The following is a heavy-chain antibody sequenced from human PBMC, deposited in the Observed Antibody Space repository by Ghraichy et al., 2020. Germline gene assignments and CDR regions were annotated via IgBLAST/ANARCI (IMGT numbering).Heavy chain of an antibody. CDR3: ARGGLYGSGSYKRPWYFDL. CDR1: GGSFSGYY. CDR2: INHSGST. V-gene: IGHV4-34*01. D-gene: IGHD3-10*01. J-gene: IGHJ2*01. Sequence: SETLSLTCAVYGGSFSGYYWSWIRQPPGKGLEWIGEINHSGSTNYNPSLKSRVTISVDTSKNQFSLKLSSVTAADTAVYYCARGGLYGSGSYKRPWYFDLWGRGTLVTVSS.